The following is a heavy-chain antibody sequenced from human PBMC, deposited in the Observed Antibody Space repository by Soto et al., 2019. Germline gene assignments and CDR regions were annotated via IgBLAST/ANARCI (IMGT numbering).Heavy chain of an antibody. D-gene: IGHD3-22*01. V-gene: IGHV1-46*01. CDR1: GYTFTSYY. J-gene: IGHJ4*02. CDR3: ARVFFFYYDSSGYYYDY. Sequence: GASVKVSCKASGYTFTSYYMHWVRQAPGQGLEWMGIINPSGGSTSYAQKFQGRVTMTRDTSTSTVYMELSSLRSEDTAVYYCARVFFFYYDSSGYYYDYWGQGTLVTAPQ. CDR2: INPSGGST.